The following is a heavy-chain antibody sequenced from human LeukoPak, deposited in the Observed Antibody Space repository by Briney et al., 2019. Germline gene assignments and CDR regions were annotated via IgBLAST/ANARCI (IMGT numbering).Heavy chain of an antibody. D-gene: IGHD3-16*02. CDR2: ISNSGDSI. CDR3: ARSEARFMLS. CDR1: GFTFRSYE. J-gene: IGHJ4*02. Sequence: PGGSLRLSCAASGFTFRSYEMNWVRQAPGKGLEWVSFISNSGDSIYYADSVKGRFTISRDSAKNSLSLQMNSLRAEDTAVYYCARSEARFMLSWGQGTLVTVSS. V-gene: IGHV3-48*03.